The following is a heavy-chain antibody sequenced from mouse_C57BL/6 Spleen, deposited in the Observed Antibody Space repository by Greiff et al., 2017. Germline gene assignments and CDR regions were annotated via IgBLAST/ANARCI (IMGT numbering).Heavy chain of an antibody. V-gene: IGHV1-55*01. CDR1: GYTFTSYW. CDR3: ARGPYYSNYYAMDY. D-gene: IGHD2-5*01. CDR2: IYPGSGST. J-gene: IGHJ4*01. Sequence: QVQLQQPGAELVKPGASVKMSCKASGYTFTSYWITWVKQRPGQGLEWIGDIYPGSGSTNYNEKFKGKATLTADKSSSTAYMQFSSLTSEDSAIYYCARGPYYSNYYAMDYWGQGTSVTVSS.